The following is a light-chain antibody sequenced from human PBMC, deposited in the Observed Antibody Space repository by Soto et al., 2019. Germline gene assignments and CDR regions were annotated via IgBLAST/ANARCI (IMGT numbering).Light chain of an antibody. V-gene: IGLV2-8*01. CDR2: EVS. J-gene: IGLJ1*01. Sequence: QSALTQPPSASGSPGQSVTISCTGTSSDIGAYNYVSWYQQYPGKAPKLMIFEVSKRPSGVPDRFSGSKSGNTASLTVSGRQAEDEADYYCCSYAGSNNLIFGTGTKLTVL. CDR3: CSYAGSNNLI. CDR1: SSDIGAYNY.